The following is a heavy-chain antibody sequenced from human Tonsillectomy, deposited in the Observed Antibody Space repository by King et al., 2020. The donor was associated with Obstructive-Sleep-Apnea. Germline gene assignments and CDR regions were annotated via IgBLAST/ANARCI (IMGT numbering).Heavy chain of an antibody. V-gene: IGHV3-9*01. D-gene: IGHD2-15*01. Sequence: VQLVESGGGLVQPGRSLRLSCAASGFTFDDYAMHWVRQAPGKGLEWVSGISWNSGSIGYADSVKGRFTISRDNAKNSLYLQMNSLRAEDTALSYCAKDTGAVVGYNWFDPWGQGTLVTVSS. CDR2: ISWNSGSI. CDR3: AKDTGAVVGYNWFDP. CDR1: GFTFDDYA. J-gene: IGHJ5*02.